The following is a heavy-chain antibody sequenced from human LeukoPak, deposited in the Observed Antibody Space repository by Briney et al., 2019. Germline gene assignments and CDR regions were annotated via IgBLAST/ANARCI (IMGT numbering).Heavy chain of an antibody. J-gene: IGHJ4*02. Sequence: SETLSLTCAVSSGSIFSSNWWSWVRQPPGRGLEWIGQIFHSGSTSYSPSLKSRVTISMDKSKNQFSLRLTSVTAADTAVYYCARSPTKRVPEDYWGQGTLVTVSS. CDR2: IFHSGST. CDR3: ARSPTKRVPEDY. CDR1: SGSIFSSNW. D-gene: IGHD2-2*01. V-gene: IGHV4-4*02.